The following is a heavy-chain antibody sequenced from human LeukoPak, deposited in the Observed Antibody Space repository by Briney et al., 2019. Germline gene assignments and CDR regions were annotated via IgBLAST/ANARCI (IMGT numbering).Heavy chain of an antibody. CDR2: LHSGVTT. Sequence: PGGSLRLSCVVSGFTVSSTYMSWVRQAPSKELEWVSVLHSGVTTYYADSVKGRFTISRDNSKNTLYLQMNSLRAEDTAVYYCARGGDIVGATRSAFDIWGQGTMVTVSS. J-gene: IGHJ3*02. D-gene: IGHD1-26*01. CDR1: GFTVSSTY. V-gene: IGHV3-53*01. CDR3: ARGGDIVGATRSAFDI.